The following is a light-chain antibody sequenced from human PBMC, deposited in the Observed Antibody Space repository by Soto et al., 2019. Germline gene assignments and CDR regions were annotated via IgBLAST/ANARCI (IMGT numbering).Light chain of an antibody. Sequence: QSALTQPGSVSGSPGQSITISCTGTSSDVGGYNYVSWYQQHPGKAPKLMIYEVSNRPSGVSNRFSGSKSGNTASLTISGLQAEDEADYYCSSYTSSSTPYVFGTGTKLTVL. V-gene: IGLV2-14*01. CDR1: SSDVGGYNY. CDR3: SSYTSSSTPYV. J-gene: IGLJ1*01. CDR2: EVS.